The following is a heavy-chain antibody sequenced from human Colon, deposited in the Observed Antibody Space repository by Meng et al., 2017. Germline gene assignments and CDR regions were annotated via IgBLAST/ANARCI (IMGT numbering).Heavy chain of an antibody. CDR1: GYTFTSYY. D-gene: IGHD4-17*01. V-gene: IGHV1-46*01. Sequence: ASVKVSCKASGYTFTSYYLHWVRQAPGQGLEWMGIINPRDGSTTYAQKFQDRVTMTWDTSTSTLYLDLGSLTSEDTAVYYCAGPSTVTTSSGTMDVWGLGTTAT. J-gene: IGHJ6*02. CDR2: INPRDGST. CDR3: AGPSTVTTSSGTMDV.